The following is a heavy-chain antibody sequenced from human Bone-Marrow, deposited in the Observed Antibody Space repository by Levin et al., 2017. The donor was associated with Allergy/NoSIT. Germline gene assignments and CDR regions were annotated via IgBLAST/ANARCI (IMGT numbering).Heavy chain of an antibody. CDR1: GYTFSNYG. D-gene: IGHD3/OR15-3a*01. CDR2: INPENGNT. J-gene: IGHJ4*02. Sequence: ASVKVSCKASGYTFSNYGITWVRQAPGQGLEWMGWINPENGNTNYAPKFQGRVALSRDTATSTATLELRRLTSADPAVYFCARGEDLFEFIWETYRGHLYYWGQGTLVTVSS. V-gene: IGHV1-18*01. CDR3: ARGEDLFEFIWETYRGHLYY.